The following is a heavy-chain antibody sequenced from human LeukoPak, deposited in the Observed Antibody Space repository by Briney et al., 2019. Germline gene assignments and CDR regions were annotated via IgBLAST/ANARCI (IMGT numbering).Heavy chain of an antibody. Sequence: SETLSLTCTVSGGSISSYYWSWIRQPPGKGLEWIGYIYSSGSTKYSPSLKSRVAISLDTSKNDFSLRLSSVTAADTAVYYCTRDRGYGGIFDYWGQGTLVTVYS. J-gene: IGHJ4*02. CDR3: TRDRGYGGIFDY. V-gene: IGHV4-59*13. CDR2: IYSSGST. D-gene: IGHD4-23*01. CDR1: GGSISSYY.